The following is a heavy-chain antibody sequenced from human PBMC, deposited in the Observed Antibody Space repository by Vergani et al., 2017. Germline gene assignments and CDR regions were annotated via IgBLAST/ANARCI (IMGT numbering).Heavy chain of an antibody. CDR2: IIPILGIA. J-gene: IGHJ3*02. D-gene: IGHD6-19*01. V-gene: IGHV1-69*09. Sequence: QVQLVQSGAEVKKPGSSVKVSCKASGGTFSSYAISWVRQAPGQGLEWMGRIIPILGIANYAQKFQGRVTITADKSTSTAYMELRSLRSDDTAVYYCARGGSSGWYNAFDIWGQGTMVTVSS. CDR1: GGTFSSYA. CDR3: ARGGSSGWYNAFDI.